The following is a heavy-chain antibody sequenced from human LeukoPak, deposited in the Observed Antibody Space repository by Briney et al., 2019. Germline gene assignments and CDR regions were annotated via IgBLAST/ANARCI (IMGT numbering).Heavy chain of an antibody. CDR1: GDSISSYY. CDR3: ARVRNGYNYKAFDI. CDR2: IYYSGST. V-gene: IGHV4-59*01. J-gene: IGHJ3*02. D-gene: IGHD5-24*01. Sequence: SETLSLTCTVYGDSISSYYWSWIRQPPGKGLEWIGYIYYSGSTNYNPSLKSRVTISVDTSKNQFSLKLSSVTAADTAVYYCARVRNGYNYKAFDIWGQGTMVTVSS.